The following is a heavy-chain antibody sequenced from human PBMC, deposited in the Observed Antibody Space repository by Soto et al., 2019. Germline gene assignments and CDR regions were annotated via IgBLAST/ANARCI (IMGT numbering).Heavy chain of an antibody. J-gene: IGHJ5*02. V-gene: IGHV4-39*01. CDR2: INCSGRT. CDR1: GGSISSSSIY. Sequence: SETLSLTCTVFGGSISSSSIYWGWIRQPPGKGLEWIGSINCSGRTYYSPSLRSRVTMSVDTSKNQFSLKLSSVTAADTAVYYCARNPDLDPWGQGTLVTVSS. CDR3: ARNPDLDP.